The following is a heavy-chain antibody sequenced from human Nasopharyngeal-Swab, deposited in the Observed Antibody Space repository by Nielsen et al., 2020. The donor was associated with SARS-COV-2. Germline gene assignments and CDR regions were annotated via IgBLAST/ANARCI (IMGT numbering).Heavy chain of an antibody. V-gene: IGHV4-34*01. CDR3: AGHSADFDY. Sequence: SQTLALTCAIYGGSLSDSHWRWLRQPPGKGLEGIGEMKPSGHTNYNPSLKSQVAISIDTSKNQLFLIMISVTAADSAVFYCAGHSADFDYWGQGTLVTVSS. J-gene: IGHJ4*02. CDR2: MKPSGHT. CDR1: GGSLSDSH.